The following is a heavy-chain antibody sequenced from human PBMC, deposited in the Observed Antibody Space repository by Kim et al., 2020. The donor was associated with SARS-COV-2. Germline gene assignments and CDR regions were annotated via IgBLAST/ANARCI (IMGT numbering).Heavy chain of an antibody. D-gene: IGHD5-12*01. J-gene: IGHJ4*02. V-gene: IGHV5-51*01. CDR1: GYSFTSYW. CDR2: IYPGDSDT. CDR3: ARRTYSGYDVMVIDY. Sequence: GESLKISCKGSGYSFTSYWIGWVRQMPGKGLEWMGIIYPGDSDTRYSPSFQGQVTISADKSISTAYLQWSSLKASDTAMYYCARRTYSGYDVMVIDYWGQGTLVTVSS.